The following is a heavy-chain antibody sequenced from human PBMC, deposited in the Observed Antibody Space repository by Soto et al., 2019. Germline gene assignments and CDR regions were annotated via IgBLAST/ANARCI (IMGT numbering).Heavy chain of an antibody. D-gene: IGHD3-16*01. CDR1: RYTFTDYY. CDR2: INPNSGGT. CDR3: ANLGAGAFDY. Sequence: ASVKVSCKASRYTFTDYYMHWVRQAPGQVLEGMGLINPNSGGTNYAQKFQGRVAMNRDTSINTAYMELSRLRTDDTAVYYCANLGAGAFDYWGQGTLVNVSS. V-gene: IGHV1-2*02. J-gene: IGHJ4*02.